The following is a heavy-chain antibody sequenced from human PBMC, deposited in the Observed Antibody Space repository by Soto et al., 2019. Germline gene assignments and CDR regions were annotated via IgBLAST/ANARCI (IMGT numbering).Heavy chain of an antibody. J-gene: IGHJ5*02. V-gene: IGHV3-23*01. CDR2: ISGSGGST. CDR1: GFTFSSYA. D-gene: IGHD6-19*01. CDR3: AKKIAVAGSHWFDP. Sequence: GGSLRLSCAASGFTFSSYAMSWVRQAPGKGLEWVSAISGSGGSTYYADSVKGRFTISRGNSKNTLYLQMNSLRAEDTAVYYCAKKIAVAGSHWFDPWGQGTLVTVSS.